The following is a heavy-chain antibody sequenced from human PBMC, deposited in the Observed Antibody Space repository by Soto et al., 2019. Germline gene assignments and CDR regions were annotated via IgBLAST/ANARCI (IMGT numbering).Heavy chain of an antibody. D-gene: IGHD4-4*01. CDR3: AKEPPSTATTYYYYGMDV. CDR1: GFTFSSYG. Sequence: QVQLVESGGGVVQPGRSLRLSCAASGFTFSSYGMHWVRQAPGKGLEWVAVISYDGSNKYYADSVKGRFTISRDNSKNTVYQQVNSLRAEDTAVYCCAKEPPSTATTYYYYGMDVWGQGTTVTVSS. V-gene: IGHV3-30*18. J-gene: IGHJ6*02. CDR2: ISYDGSNK.